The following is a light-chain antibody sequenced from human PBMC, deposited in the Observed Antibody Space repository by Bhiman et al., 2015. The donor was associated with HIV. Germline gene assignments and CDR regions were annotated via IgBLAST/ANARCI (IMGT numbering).Light chain of an antibody. CDR2: GKN. V-gene: IGLV3-19*01. CDR3: NSRDSSGNHLV. CDR1: SLRSYY. J-gene: IGLJ2*01. Sequence: SSELTQDPAVSVALGQTVRITCQGDSLRSYYASWYQQKPGQAPVLVMYGKNNRPSGIPDRFSGSSSGNTASFTITGAQAEDEADYYCNSRDSSGNHLVFGGGTKLTVL.